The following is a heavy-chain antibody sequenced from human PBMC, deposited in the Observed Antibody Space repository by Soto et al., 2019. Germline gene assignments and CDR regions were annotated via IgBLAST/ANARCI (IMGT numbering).Heavy chain of an antibody. V-gene: IGHV3-66*03. J-gene: IGHJ3*02. D-gene: IGHD3-22*01. CDR2: IYPGGNT. Sequence: EVQLVESGGGLIQPGGSLRLSCAASGFTVSTKYMNWVRQAPGRGLEWVSVIYPGGNTYYTDSVKGRFTISRDSSRNTVFLQMNSLKAEDTALYYCVKDPLVNDSRPGGASHIWGRGTMVTVSS. CDR3: VKDPLVNDSRPGGASHI. CDR1: GFTVSTKY.